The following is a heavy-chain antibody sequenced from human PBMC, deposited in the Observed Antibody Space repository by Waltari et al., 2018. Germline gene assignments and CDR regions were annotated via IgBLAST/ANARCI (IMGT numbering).Heavy chain of an antibody. V-gene: IGHV3-48*03. J-gene: IGHJ6*02. CDR1: GFTFSSYE. CDR2: ISSSGSTI. D-gene: IGHD6-6*01. Sequence: EVQLVESGGGLVQPGGSLRLSCVASGFTFSSYEMNWVRQAPGKGLEWVSYISSSGSTIYYADSVKGRFTISRDNAKNSLYLQMNSLRAEDTAVYYCARDLPSSSSSYYYYYGMDVWGQGTTVTVSS. CDR3: ARDLPSSSSSYYYYYGMDV.